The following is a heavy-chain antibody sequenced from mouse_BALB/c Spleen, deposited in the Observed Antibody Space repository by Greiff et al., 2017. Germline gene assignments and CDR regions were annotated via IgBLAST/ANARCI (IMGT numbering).Heavy chain of an antibody. CDR3: TPAMIIVAY. CDR2: IDPANGNT. CDR1: GFNIKDTY. Sequence: EVQLQQSGAELVKPGASVKLSCTASGFNIKDTYMHWVKQRPEQGLEWIGRIDPANGNTKYDPKFQDKATITANTYSNTAYLQLSSLTYGDTAVYYSTPAMIIVAYWGQGTLVTVSA. V-gene: IGHV14-3*02. J-gene: IGHJ3*01. D-gene: IGHD2-3*01.